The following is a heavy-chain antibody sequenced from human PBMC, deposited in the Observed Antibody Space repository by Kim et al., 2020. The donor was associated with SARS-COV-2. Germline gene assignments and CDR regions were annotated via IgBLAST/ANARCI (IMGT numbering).Heavy chain of an antibody. D-gene: IGHD3-16*01. J-gene: IGHJ4*02. CDR3: AKDRPRGGDDFDY. V-gene: IGHV3-30*18. Sequence: GGSLRLSCAASGFTLNSHGMHWVRQVPGKGLEWVAVISYDESKTYYADTVKGRFTISRDNSKNTGDLQMSSLRPDDTAGYYWAKDRPRGGDDFDYWGQGTLPTVPS. CDR2: ISYDESKT. CDR1: GFTLNSHG.